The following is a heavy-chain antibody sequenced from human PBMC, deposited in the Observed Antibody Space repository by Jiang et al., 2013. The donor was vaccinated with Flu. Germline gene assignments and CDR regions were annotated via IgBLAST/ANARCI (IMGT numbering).Heavy chain of an antibody. V-gene: IGHV2-5*02. D-gene: IGHD4-17*01. CDR3: ARLLRGPTTVPNVHFDY. J-gene: IGHJ4*02. Sequence: LIYWDDDKRYSPSLKSRLTITKDTSKNQVVLTMTNMDPVDTATYYCARLLRGPTTVPNVHFDYWGQGTLVTVSS. CDR2: IYWDDDK.